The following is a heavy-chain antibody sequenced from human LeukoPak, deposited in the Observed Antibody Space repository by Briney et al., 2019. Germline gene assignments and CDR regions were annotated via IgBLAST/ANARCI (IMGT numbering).Heavy chain of an antibody. Sequence: GGSLRHSCAASGFTFSSYEMNGVRQAPGKELAGVSYISSSGSTIYYADSGKGRFTISRDNAKNSLYLQMNSLRAEDTAVYYCARDDILTGYYGPSQSGYWGQGTLVTVSS. J-gene: IGHJ4*02. CDR2: ISSSGSTI. V-gene: IGHV3-48*03. CDR3: ARDDILTGYYGPSQSGY. D-gene: IGHD3-9*01. CDR1: GFTFSSYE.